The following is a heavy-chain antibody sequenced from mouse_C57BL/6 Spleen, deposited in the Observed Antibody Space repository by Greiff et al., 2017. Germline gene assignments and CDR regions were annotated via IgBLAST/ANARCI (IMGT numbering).Heavy chain of an antibody. CDR3: ARSTVVAPYWYCDV. CDR2: IDPSDSYT. V-gene: IGHV1-69*01. D-gene: IGHD1-1*01. J-gene: IGHJ1*03. Sequence: QVQLQQPGAELVMPGASVKLSCKASGYTFTSYWMHWVKQRPGQGLAWIGEIDPSDSYTNYNQKLKGKSTLTVDKSSSTAYMQLSSLTSDDSAVYYCARSTVVAPYWYCDVWGTGTTVTVSS. CDR1: GYTFTSYW.